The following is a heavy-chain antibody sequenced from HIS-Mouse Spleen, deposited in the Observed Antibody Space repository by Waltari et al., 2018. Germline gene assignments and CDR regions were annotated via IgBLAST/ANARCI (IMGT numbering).Heavy chain of an antibody. CDR2: IYWDDDK. V-gene: IGHV2-5*02. CDR1: GFSLSTSGVG. CDR3: AHRLGYEYYFDY. D-gene: IGHD5-12*01. J-gene: IGHJ4*02. Sequence: QITLKESGPTLVKPTQTLTLTCTFSGFSLSTSGVGVGWLRQPPGKALEWLALIYWDDDKRYSPSLKSRLTITKDTSKNQVVLTMTNMDPVDTATYYCAHRLGYEYYFDYWGQGTLVTISS.